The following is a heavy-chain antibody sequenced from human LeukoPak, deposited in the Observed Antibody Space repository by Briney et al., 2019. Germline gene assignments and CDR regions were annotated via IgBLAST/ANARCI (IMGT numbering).Heavy chain of an antibody. CDR1: GGSISSGGYY. D-gene: IGHD6-19*01. V-gene: IGHV4-31*03. Sequence: SETLSLTCTVSGGSISSGGYYWSWIRQHPGKGLEWIGYIYYSGSTYYNPSLKSRVTMSVDTSKNQFSLKLSSVTAVDTAVYYCASSKGKRGIAVAGTIDYWGQGTLVTVSS. J-gene: IGHJ4*02. CDR3: ASSKGKRGIAVAGTIDY. CDR2: IYYSGST.